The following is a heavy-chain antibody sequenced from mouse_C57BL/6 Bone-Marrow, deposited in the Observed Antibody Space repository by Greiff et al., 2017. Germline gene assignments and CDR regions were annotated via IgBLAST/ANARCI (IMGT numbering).Heavy chain of an antibody. Sequence: EVQLQQSGPELVKPGASVKMSCKASGYTFTDYYMHWVQQSPGKGLEWIGYINPNTGGTSYNQKFKGKATLTVTTSSSTAYMELRILTAEDAADYYCARAKGKLKLHDYWGQGTTLTVSS. CDR2: INPNTGGT. J-gene: IGHJ2*01. V-gene: IGHV1-22*01. CDR3: ARAKGKLKLHDY. D-gene: IGHD3-2*02. CDR1: GYTFTDYY.